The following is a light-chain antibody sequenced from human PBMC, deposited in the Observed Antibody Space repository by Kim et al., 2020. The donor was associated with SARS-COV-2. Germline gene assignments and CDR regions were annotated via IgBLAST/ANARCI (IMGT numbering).Light chain of an antibody. CDR3: QKYYISPST. J-gene: IGKJ1*01. V-gene: IGKV4-1*01. CDR1: QSVFYTSKNKSY. CDR2: WAS. Sequence: ASINCKYRQSVFYTSKNKSYVARYKKKAGQPPKRRIHWASVRESGVSDRFIGSGSGTEFSLTLSNLQAEDVADYSCQKYYISPSTFGQGTKGEIK.